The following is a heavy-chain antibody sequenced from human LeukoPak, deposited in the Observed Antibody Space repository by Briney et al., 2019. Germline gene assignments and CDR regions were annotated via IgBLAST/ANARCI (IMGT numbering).Heavy chain of an antibody. CDR1: GYTFTGCY. Sequence: ASVKVSCKAPGYTFTGCYMHWVRQAPGQGLEWMGWINPNSGGTNYAQKFQGRVTVTRDTSISTAYMELSRLRSDDTAVYYCARALDIVAPFDPWGQGTLVTVSS. J-gene: IGHJ5*02. V-gene: IGHV1-2*02. D-gene: IGHD5-12*01. CDR2: INPNSGGT. CDR3: ARALDIVAPFDP.